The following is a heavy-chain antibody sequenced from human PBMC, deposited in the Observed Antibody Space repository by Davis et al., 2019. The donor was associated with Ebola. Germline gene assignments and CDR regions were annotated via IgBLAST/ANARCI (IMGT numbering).Heavy chain of an antibody. V-gene: IGHV1-2*06. D-gene: IGHD6-6*01. CDR2: INPNSGGT. Sequence: AASVKVSCKASGGTFSSYAINWVRQATGQGLEWMGRINPNSGGTNYAQKFQGRVTMTRDTSISTAYMELSRLRSDDTAVYYCARGLSIAARPNNWFDPWGQGTLVTVSS. CDR1: GGTFSSYA. CDR3: ARGLSIAARPNNWFDP. J-gene: IGHJ5*02.